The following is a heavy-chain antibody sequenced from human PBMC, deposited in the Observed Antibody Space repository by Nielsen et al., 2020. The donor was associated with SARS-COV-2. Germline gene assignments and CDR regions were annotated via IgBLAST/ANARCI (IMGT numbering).Heavy chain of an antibody. CDR3: ARDTGNWYMDV. Sequence: ASVKVSCKASGYTFSTSYMHWVRQAPGQRLEWMGWMSAADGRTTYSQKFQGRVTTTRDTSATTVYLELSSLTSEVTAVYYCARDTGNWYMDVWGKGTTVTVSS. V-gene: IGHV1-3*01. D-gene: IGHD6-13*01. CDR2: MSAADGRT. CDR1: GYTFSTSY. J-gene: IGHJ6*04.